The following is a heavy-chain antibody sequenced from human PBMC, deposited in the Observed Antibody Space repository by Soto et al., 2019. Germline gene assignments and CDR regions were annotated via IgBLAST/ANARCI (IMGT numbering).Heavy chain of an antibody. Sequence: EVQLVESGGGLVKPGGSLRLSCAASGFTFSSYSMNWVRQAPGKGLEWVSSISSSSGYIYYADSVRGRFTISRDNAQNSLFLHMNSLRAEDTAVYYFASLYYYDISGDFGLYYYYGMDVWGQGTTVTVSS. V-gene: IGHV3-21*01. CDR3: ASLYYYDISGDFGLYYYYGMDV. CDR1: GFTFSSYS. CDR2: ISSSSGYI. D-gene: IGHD3-22*01. J-gene: IGHJ6*02.